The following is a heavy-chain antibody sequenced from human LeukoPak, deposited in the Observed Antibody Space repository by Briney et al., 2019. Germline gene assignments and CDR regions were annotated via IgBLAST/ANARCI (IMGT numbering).Heavy chain of an antibody. CDR2: ISSGGTYI. Sequence: GGSLRLSCAGSGFTFSSYSMNWVRQAPGKGLEWGSSISSGGTYIYYADSVKGRFTISRDNTKNSLSLQMNSLRAEDTAVYYCARDRSGYSGYECQAYWGQGTLVTVSS. CDR3: ARDRSGYSGYECQAY. V-gene: IGHV3-21*01. J-gene: IGHJ4*02. D-gene: IGHD5-12*01. CDR1: GFTFSSYS.